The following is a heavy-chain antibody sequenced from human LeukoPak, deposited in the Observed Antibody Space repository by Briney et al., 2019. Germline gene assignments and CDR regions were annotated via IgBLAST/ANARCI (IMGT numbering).Heavy chain of an antibody. J-gene: IGHJ5*02. CDR1: GGSISSYY. D-gene: IGHD4-17*01. CDR3: ARGDGDNWFDP. V-gene: IGHV4-59*01. Sequence: SETLSLTCTVSGGSISSYYWSWIRQPPGKGLEWIGYIYYSGSTNYNPSLKSRVTISVDTSKNQFSLKLSSVIAADTAVYYCARGDGDNWFDPWGQGTLVTVSS. CDR2: IYYSGST.